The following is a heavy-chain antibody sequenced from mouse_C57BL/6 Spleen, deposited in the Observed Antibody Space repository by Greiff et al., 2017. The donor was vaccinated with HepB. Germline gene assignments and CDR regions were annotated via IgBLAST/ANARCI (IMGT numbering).Heavy chain of an antibody. CDR3: TTCSNNPDYAMDY. Sequence: EVKLQESGAELVRPGASVKLSCTASGFNIKDDYMHWVKQRPEQGLEWIGWIDPENGDTEYASKFQGKATITADTSSNTAYLQLSSLTSEDTAVYYCTTCSNNPDYAMDYWGQGTSVTVSS. D-gene: IGHD2-5*01. CDR1: GFNIKDDY. V-gene: IGHV14-4*01. CDR2: IDPENGDT. J-gene: IGHJ4*01.